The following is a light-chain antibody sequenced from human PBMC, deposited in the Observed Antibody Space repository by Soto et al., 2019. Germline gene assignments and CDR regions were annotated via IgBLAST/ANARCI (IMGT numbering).Light chain of an antibody. CDR1: SSDVGGYNF. V-gene: IGLV2-14*03. CDR2: EVS. J-gene: IGLJ1*01. CDR3: SSYTTSSTVV. Sequence: QSALTQPASVFGSPGQSITISCTGTSSDVGGYNFVPWYQQHPGKAPKLMIYEVSNRPSGVSNRFSGSKSGNTASLTISGLQPEDEADYYCSSYTTSSTVVFGTGTKVTVL.